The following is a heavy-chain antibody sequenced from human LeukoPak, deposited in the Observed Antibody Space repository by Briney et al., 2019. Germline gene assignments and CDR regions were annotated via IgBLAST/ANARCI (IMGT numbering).Heavy chain of an antibody. J-gene: IGHJ6*03. D-gene: IGHD3-22*01. CDR3: ARVRDSSGYDYYYYMDV. CDR1: GGPNRSYY. V-gene: IGHV4-59*01. Sequence: SETLSLTCTVSGGPNRSYYWSWMRQPPPKGLEGMGYNYYSGSTNYNPSLKSRVTISVDTSKNQFSLKLSSVTAADTAVYYCARVRDSSGYDYYYYMDVWGKGTTVTVSS. CDR2: NYYSGST.